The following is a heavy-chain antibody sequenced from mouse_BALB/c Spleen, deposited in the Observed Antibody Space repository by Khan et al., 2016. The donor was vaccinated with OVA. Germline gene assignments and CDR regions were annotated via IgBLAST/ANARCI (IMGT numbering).Heavy chain of an antibody. Sequence: VQLQQSGAELVRPGALVKLSCKASGFNIKDYYLHWVKQRPEQALEWIGWIDPENGETVYDPKFQDKASITADTSSNTAYLQFSSLTSEDTAVYYCARSGYFAWFAYWGQGTLVTVSA. V-gene: IGHV14-1*02. CDR1: GFNIKDYY. CDR3: ARSGYFAWFAY. J-gene: IGHJ3*01. CDR2: IDPENGET.